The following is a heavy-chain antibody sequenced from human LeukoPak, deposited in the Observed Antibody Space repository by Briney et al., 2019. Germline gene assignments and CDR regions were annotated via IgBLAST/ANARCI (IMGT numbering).Heavy chain of an antibody. Sequence: GGSLRLSCAASGFTFSHYTMNWIRQAPGKGLEWVSSISGNSADIYYADSLKGRFTISRDNAEYSMYLQMNSLRAEDTALYYCVREPRSAILGDDTFDIWGPGTMVTVSA. D-gene: IGHD3-3*01. CDR3: VREPRSAILGDDTFDI. V-gene: IGHV3-21*01. CDR1: GFTFSHYT. J-gene: IGHJ3*02. CDR2: ISGNSADI.